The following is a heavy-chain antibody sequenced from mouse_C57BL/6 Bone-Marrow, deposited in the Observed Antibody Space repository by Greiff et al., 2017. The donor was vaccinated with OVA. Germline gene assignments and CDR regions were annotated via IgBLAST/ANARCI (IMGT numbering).Heavy chain of an antibody. CDR1: GFNIKNTY. J-gene: IGHJ4*01. V-gene: IGHV14-3*01. D-gene: IGHD1-1*01. CDR3: ARGNFGSSFDAMDD. CDR2: IDPANDNT. Sequence: VQLQQSVAELVRPGASVKLSCTASGFNIKNTYMHWVKQRPEQGLEWIGRIDPANDNTKYAPKFQGKATMTADTSSNTSYLQLSSLSSEDTAVYCCARGNFGSSFDAMDDWGQGTSVTVSS.